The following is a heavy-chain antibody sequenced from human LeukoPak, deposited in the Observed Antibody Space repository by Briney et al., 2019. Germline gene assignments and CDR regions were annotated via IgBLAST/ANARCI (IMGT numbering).Heavy chain of an antibody. J-gene: IGHJ4*02. Sequence: SETLSLTCTVSGGSISSHYWSWIRQPPGKGLEWIGYIYYSGSTNYNPSLKSRVTISVDTSKNQFSLKLSSVTAADTAVYYCARVPEVYDILTGYYPYYFDYWGQGTLVTVSS. CDR3: ARVPEVYDILTGYYPYYFDY. CDR1: GGSISSHY. CDR2: IYYSGST. D-gene: IGHD3-9*01. V-gene: IGHV4-59*11.